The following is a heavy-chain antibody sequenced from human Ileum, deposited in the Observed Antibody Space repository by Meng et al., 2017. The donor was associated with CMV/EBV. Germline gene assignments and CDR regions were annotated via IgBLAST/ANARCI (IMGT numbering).Heavy chain of an antibody. CDR3: ARVERDGYNFDY. CDR1: AWTFTGCC. Sequence: EASAWTFTGCCIRWVRGTPGEGLEWMGVDDPNGGSPSYTRTFATTVDMTRNTSASTISMALRRLTSADTAVYYCARVERDGYNFDYWGQGTLVTVSS. D-gene: IGHD5-24*01. V-gene: IGHV1-46*01. J-gene: IGHJ4*02. CDR2: DDPNGGSP.